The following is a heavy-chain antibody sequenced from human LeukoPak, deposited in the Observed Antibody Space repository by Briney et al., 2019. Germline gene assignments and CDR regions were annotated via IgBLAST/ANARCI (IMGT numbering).Heavy chain of an antibody. V-gene: IGHV3-7*01. CDR3: ARDDYGDYSFDF. CDR2: IKPDGSEK. Sequence: GGSLRLSCAASGFTFSTYWMTWVRQAPGKGLEWIANIKPDGSEKYYVDSVKGRFTISRDNAKNSLYLQLNSLRAEDTAMYYCARDDYGDYSFDFWGQGTLVTVSS. J-gene: IGHJ4*02. CDR1: GFTFSTYW. D-gene: IGHD4-17*01.